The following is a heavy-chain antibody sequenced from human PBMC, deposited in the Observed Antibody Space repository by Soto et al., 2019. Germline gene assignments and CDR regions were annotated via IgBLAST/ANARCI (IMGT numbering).Heavy chain of an antibody. CDR1: GYTFSSYD. CDR2: LNPNSGDT. CDR3: ATSGGGWYLY. D-gene: IGHD6-19*01. J-gene: IGHJ4*02. V-gene: IGHV1-8*01. Sequence: QMQLVQSGAEVKKPAASVKVSCKASGYTFSSYDINWVRQATGQGLEWMGWLNPNSGDTGYAQKFQGRVTLTRNTSINTAYIELSSLTSDDTAVYYCATSGGGWYLYWGQGTLVTVSS.